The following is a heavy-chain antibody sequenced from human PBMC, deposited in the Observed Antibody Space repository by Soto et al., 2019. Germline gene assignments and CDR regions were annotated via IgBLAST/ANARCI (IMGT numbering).Heavy chain of an antibody. J-gene: IGHJ6*03. Sequence: QVQLVQSGAEVKKPGSSVKVSCKASGGTFSSYTISWVRQAPGQGLEWMGRIIPILGIANYAQKFQGRVTITADTSTSTDYMELSSLRSEDTAVYYCARNWDDPTYCYYMYVWGKGPTVTVSS. D-gene: IGHD1-26*01. CDR1: GGTFSSYT. CDR2: IIPILGIA. CDR3: ARNWDDPTYCYYMYV. V-gene: IGHV1-69*02.